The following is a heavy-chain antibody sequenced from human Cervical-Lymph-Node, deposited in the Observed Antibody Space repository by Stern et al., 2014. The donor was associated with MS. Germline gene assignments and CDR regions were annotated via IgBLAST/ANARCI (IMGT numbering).Heavy chain of an antibody. Sequence: VQLVQSGAEVKEPGSAVKVSCKASGGSFNNYAINWVRQDPGQGLEWVGGVIPIFGTPQYAHKFQGRLTFTADESTNTAYMELSSLRSEDSAVYYCARDGDTAMVTPLYFFAFWGQGTLVIVSS. CDR1: GGSFNNYA. D-gene: IGHD5-18*01. V-gene: IGHV1-69*01. J-gene: IGHJ4*02. CDR2: VIPIFGTP. CDR3: ARDGDTAMVTPLYFFAF.